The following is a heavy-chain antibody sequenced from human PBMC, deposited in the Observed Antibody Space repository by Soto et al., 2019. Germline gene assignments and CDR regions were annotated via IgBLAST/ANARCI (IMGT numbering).Heavy chain of an antibody. CDR2: ISGSGGST. J-gene: IGHJ4*02. V-gene: IGHV3-23*01. CDR3: AKAGRQQLAQPHY. Sequence: GGSLRLSCAASGFPFSSYSMSWVRPAPGKGLEWVSAISGSGGSTYYADSVKGRFTISRDNSKNTLYLQMNSLRAEDTAVYYCAKAGRQQLAQPHYWGQGTLVTVSS. CDR1: GFPFSSYS. D-gene: IGHD6-13*01.